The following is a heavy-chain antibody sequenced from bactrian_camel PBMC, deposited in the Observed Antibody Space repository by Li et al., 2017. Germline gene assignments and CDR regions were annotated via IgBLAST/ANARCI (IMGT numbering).Heavy chain of an antibody. V-gene: IGHV3S1*01. J-gene: IGHJ4*01. Sequence: HVQLVESGGGSVQAGGSLRLSCAASGYLASNNCMGWFRQAPGKERERVSCIATGSGNTYYADSVKGRFTISQDNAKNTVYLQMNNLKPEDTAVYYCAVDILAGVKSRCAAGASQVPSYGYWGQGTQVTVS. D-gene: IGHD1*01. CDR1: GYLASNNC. CDR3: AVDILAGVKSRCAAGASQVPSYGY. CDR2: IATGSGNT.